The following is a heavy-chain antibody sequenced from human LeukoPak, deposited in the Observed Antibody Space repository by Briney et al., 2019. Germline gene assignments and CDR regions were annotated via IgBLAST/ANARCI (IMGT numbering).Heavy chain of an antibody. CDR2: IWYDGSNK. V-gene: IGHV3-33*06. D-gene: IGHD5-18*01. J-gene: IGHJ5*02. Sequence: PGGSLRLSCAASGFTFSSYAMSWVRQAPGKGLEWVAVIWYDGSNKYYADSVKGRFTISRDNSKNTLYLQMNSLRAEDTAVYYCAKDLEGYRYGSASPSGQGTLVTVSS. CDR1: GFTFSSYA. CDR3: AKDLEGYRYGSASP.